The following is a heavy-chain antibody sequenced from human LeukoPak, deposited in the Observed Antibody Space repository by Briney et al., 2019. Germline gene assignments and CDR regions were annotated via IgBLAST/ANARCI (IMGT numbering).Heavy chain of an antibody. Sequence: SETLSLTCTVSGGSISSYYWSWIRQPAGKGLEWIGRIYTSGSTNYNPSLKSRVTMSVDTSKNQFSLKLSSGTAADTAVYYCAREYCSSTSCPRDIFDYWGQGTLVTVSS. CDR2: IYTSGST. CDR3: AREYCSSTSCPRDIFDY. V-gene: IGHV4-4*07. J-gene: IGHJ4*02. CDR1: GGSISSYY. D-gene: IGHD2-2*01.